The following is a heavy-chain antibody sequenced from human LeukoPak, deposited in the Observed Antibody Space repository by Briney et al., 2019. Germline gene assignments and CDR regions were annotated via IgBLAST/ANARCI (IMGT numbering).Heavy chain of an antibody. J-gene: IGHJ6*02. CDR1: GFTFSSYA. CDR3: AKATPPLIAAAGTGYYGMDV. V-gene: IGHV3-30-3*01. CDR2: ISYDGSNK. Sequence: SGGSLRLSCAASGFTFSSYAMHWVRQAPGKGLEWVAVISYDGSNKYYADSVKGRFTISRDNSKNTLYLQMNSLRAEDTAVYYCAKATPPLIAAAGTGYYGMDVWGQGTTVTVSS. D-gene: IGHD6-13*01.